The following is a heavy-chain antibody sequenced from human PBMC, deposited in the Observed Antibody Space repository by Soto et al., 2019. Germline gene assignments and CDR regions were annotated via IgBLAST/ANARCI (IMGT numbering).Heavy chain of an antibody. D-gene: IGHD4-4*01. CDR2: IGGSGTYT. Sequence: EVQLLESGGGLVQPGGSLTLSCAASGFTFSTYAMSWVRQAPGKGLEWVSAIGGSGTYTYYADSVKVRFTISRDNSKNTLYLQMNSLRADDTALYYCAKATRPNTVTTYSCYYAMDVWGQGTTVTVSS. CDR3: AKATRPNTVTTYSCYYAMDV. V-gene: IGHV3-23*01. CDR1: GFTFSTYA. J-gene: IGHJ6*02.